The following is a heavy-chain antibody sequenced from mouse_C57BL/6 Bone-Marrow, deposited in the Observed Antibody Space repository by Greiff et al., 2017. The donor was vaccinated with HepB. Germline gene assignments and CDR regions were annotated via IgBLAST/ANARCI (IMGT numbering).Heavy chain of an antibody. D-gene: IGHD4-1*01. Sequence: EVQLVESGGDLVKPGGSLKLSCAASGFTFSSYGMSWVRQTPDKRLEWVATISSGGSYTYYPDSVKGRFTISRDNAKNTLYLQMSSLKSEDTAMYYCARHRNWDVNYAMDYWGQGTSGTVSS. CDR1: GFTFSSYG. CDR3: ARHRNWDVNYAMDY. CDR2: ISSGGSYT. J-gene: IGHJ4*01. V-gene: IGHV5-6*01.